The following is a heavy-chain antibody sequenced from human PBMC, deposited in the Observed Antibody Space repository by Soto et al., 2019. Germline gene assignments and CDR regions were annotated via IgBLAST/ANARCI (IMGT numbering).Heavy chain of an antibody. CDR3: AKDPGAVILTGFMGY. Sequence: GGSLRLSCTAAGFTFSNYAMPWVRQAPGKGLEWVAIISYNGGSTYYSDSVKGRFTISRDNSTNTLYLQMNSLRAEDTAVYYCAKDPGAVILTGFMGYWGQGTLVTVSS. D-gene: IGHD3-9*01. CDR1: GFTFSNYA. V-gene: IGHV3-30*18. J-gene: IGHJ4*02. CDR2: ISYNGGST.